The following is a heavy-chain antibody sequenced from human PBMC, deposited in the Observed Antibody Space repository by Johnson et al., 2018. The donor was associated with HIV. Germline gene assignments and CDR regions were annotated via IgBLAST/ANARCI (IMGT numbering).Heavy chain of an antibody. D-gene: IGHD3-22*01. J-gene: IGHJ3*02. CDR1: GFTFSSYW. Sequence: VQLVESGGGVVQPGRSLRLSCAASGFTFSSYWMSWVRQAPGNGLEWVANIKQDGTEKFYVDSVKGRFTISRDNAKNSLNLQMNSLRAEDTAVYYCARSYDSSGYYYSFAFDIWCQGTLVTVSS. V-gene: IGHV3-7*04. CDR3: ARSYDSSGYYYSFAFDI. CDR2: IKQDGTEK.